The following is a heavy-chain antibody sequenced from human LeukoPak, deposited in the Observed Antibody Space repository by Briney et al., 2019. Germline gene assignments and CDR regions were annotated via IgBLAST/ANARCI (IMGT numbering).Heavy chain of an antibody. CDR1: GFTFSRYS. CDR2: ISSSSSYI. J-gene: IGHJ6*03. Sequence: KPGGSLRLSCAASGFTFSRYSMNWVRQAPGKGLEWVSSISSSSSYIYYADSVKGRFTISRDNAKNSLDLQMNSLRAEDTAVYYCARCAIELAHYYYYMDVWGKGTTVTVSS. CDR3: ARCAIELAHYYYYMDV. D-gene: IGHD2-2*02. V-gene: IGHV3-21*01.